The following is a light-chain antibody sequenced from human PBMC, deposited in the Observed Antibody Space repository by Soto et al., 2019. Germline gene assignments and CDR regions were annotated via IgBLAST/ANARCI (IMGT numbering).Light chain of an antibody. Sequence: EIVLTQSPGTLSLSPGERATFSCRASESVRSSHLAWYQQMPGQAPRLLIYGASNRATGIPDRCSGSGSGTEFTLTISSLQSEDFAVYYCQQYNNWPVTFGQGTKVDI. CDR2: GAS. CDR1: ESVRSSH. CDR3: QQYNNWPVT. J-gene: IGKJ1*01. V-gene: IGKV3D-15*01.